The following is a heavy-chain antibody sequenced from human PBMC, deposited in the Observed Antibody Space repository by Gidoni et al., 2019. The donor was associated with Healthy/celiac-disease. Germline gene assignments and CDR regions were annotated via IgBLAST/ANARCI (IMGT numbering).Heavy chain of an antibody. J-gene: IGHJ4*02. CDR3: AKAPSGWTGNYFDY. D-gene: IGHD6-19*01. V-gene: IGHV3-23*01. Sequence: EVQLLESGGGLVQPGGSLRLACAASGFTFSSYAMSWVRQAPGKGLEWVSAISGSGGSTYCAESVKGRFTISRDNAKNTLYLQMNSLRAEDTAVYYCAKAPSGWTGNYFDYWGQGTLVTVSS. CDR2: ISGSGGST. CDR1: GFTFSSYA.